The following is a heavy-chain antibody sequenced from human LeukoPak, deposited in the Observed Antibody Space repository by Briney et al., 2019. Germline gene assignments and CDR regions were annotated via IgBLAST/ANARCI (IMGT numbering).Heavy chain of an antibody. CDR1: GFSFNNYA. CDR2: IPYEGSNK. D-gene: IGHD6-13*01. Sequence: GGSLRLSCAASGFSFNNYAMHWVRQAPGKGLEWVTFIPYEGSNKYYADSVKGRFTISRDNSKNTLYLQMNSLRAEDTAVYYCARDLIAAAGNDYWGQGTLVTVSS. J-gene: IGHJ4*02. CDR3: ARDLIAAAGNDY. V-gene: IGHV3-33*05.